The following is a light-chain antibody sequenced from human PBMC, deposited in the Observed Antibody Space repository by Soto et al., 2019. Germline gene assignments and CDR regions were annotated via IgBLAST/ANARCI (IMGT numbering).Light chain of an antibody. CDR2: EVF. V-gene: IGLV2-8*01. Sequence: QSVLTQPPSASGSPGQSVTISCTANSSDVGAYNYVSWYHTHPGKAPKLMIYEVFKRSSGVSDRFSGSKSGNKASLTFSGLLAVDEADYVRSSYAGSYNLDFFGSWTKVTVL. CDR3: SSYAGSYNLDF. J-gene: IGLJ1*01. CDR1: SSDVGAYNY.